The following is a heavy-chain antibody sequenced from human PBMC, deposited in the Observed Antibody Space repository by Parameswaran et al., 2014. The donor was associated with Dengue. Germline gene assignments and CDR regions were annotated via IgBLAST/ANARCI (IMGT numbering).Heavy chain of an antibody. CDR3: AKDRGYSYAEGWYFDY. J-gene: IGHJ4*02. Sequence: RWIRQPPGKGLEWVSAISGSGGSTYYADSVKGRFTISRDNPKNTLYLQMNSLRAEDTAVYYCAKDRGYSYAEGWYFDYWGQGTLVTVSS. V-gene: IGHV3-23*01. CDR2: ISGSGGST. D-gene: IGHD5-18*01.